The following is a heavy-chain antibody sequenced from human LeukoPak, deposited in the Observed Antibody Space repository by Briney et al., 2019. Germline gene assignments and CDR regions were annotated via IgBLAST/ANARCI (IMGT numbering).Heavy chain of an antibody. CDR2: INHSGST. CDR1: GGSFSGYY. J-gene: IGHJ4*02. V-gene: IGHV4-34*01. Sequence: SETLSLTCAVYGGSFSGYYWSWIRQPPGKGLEWIGEINHSGSTNYNPSLKSRVTISVDTSKSQFSLKLSSVTAADTAVYYCARRSPDSGYPGGVNDYWGQGTLVTVSS. CDR3: ARRSPDSGYPGGVNDY. D-gene: IGHD3-22*01.